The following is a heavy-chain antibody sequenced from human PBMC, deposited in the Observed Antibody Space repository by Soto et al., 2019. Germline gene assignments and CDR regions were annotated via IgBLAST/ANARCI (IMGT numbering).Heavy chain of an antibody. J-gene: IGHJ4*02. V-gene: IGHV4-4*02. D-gene: IGHD1-26*01. CDR3: ARIYGRVGSTGRMGFYYLDF. CDR2: IYHTANT. CDR1: GGSIRSSNW. Sequence: QVQLQESGPGLVKPSGTLSLTCAVSGGSIRSSNWWNWVRQPPGKRPAWIEGIYHTANTNSNSSLKSRVTISVDKSKNQFSLKQSSVTAADTAVYYCARIYGRVGSTGRMGFYYLDFWGQGTPVTVSS.